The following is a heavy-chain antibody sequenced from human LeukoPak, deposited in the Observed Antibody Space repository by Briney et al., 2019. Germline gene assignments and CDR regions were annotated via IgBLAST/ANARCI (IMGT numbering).Heavy chain of an antibody. CDR2: INSDGSST. Sequence: GGSLRLSCAASGLTLSSYWMHWVRQAPGKGLVWFSRINSDGSSTRYADSVKGRFTISRDNSKNTLYLQMNSLRAEDTAVYYCAELTSMVEQYWGQGTLVTVSS. J-gene: IGHJ4*02. CDR1: GLTLSSYW. CDR3: AELTSMVEQY. V-gene: IGHV3-74*01. D-gene: IGHD3-10*01.